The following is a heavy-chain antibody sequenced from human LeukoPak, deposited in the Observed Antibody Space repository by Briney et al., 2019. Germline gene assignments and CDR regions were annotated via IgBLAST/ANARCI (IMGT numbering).Heavy chain of an antibody. CDR3: ARSRGYFDY. J-gene: IGHJ4*02. CDR1: GGSISSYY. Sequence: SEXXSLTCTVSGGSISSYYWSWIRQPPGKGLEWNGYIYYSGRTKYNPCLKRRGTISVDKSKTQFSLKLSSVTAADTALYYCARSRGYFDYWGQGTLVTVSS. V-gene: IGHV4-59*01. CDR2: IYYSGRT. D-gene: IGHD6-13*01.